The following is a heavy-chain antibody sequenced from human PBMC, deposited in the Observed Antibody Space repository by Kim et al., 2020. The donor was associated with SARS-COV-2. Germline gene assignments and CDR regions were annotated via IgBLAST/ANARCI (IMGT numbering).Heavy chain of an antibody. CDR1: GFTFSSYG. CDR2: ISYDGSNK. CDR3: AREGGYCSSTSCYKSPDY. J-gene: IGHJ4*02. V-gene: IGHV3-33*05. Sequence: GGSLRLSCAASGFTFSSYGMHWVRQAPGKGLEWVAVISYDGSNKYYADSVKGRFTISRDNSKNTLYLQMNSLRAEDTAVYYCAREGGYCSSTSCYKSPDYWGQGTLVTVSS. D-gene: IGHD2-2*02.